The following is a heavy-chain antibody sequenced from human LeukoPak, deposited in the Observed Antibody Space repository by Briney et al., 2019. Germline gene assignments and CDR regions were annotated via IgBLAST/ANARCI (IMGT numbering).Heavy chain of an antibody. CDR2: ISSSSSYI. CDR3: ARDLGLLRPYPFDY. V-gene: IGHV3-21*01. CDR1: GFTFSSYS. J-gene: IGHJ4*02. Sequence: GGSLRLSCAASGFTFSSYSMNWVRQAPGKGLEWVSSISSSSSYIYYADSVKGRFTISRDNAKNSLYLQMNSLRAEDTAVYYCARDLGLLRPYPFDYWGQGTLVTVSS. D-gene: IGHD3-22*01.